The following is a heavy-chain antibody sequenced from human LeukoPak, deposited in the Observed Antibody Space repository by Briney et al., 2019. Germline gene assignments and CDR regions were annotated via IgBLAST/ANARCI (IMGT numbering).Heavy chain of an antibody. V-gene: IGHV4-59*11. CDR3: AKHLTNAYYDMIWFDP. CDR2: VYYSGST. CDR1: GGSMSSHY. D-gene: IGHD3-22*01. Sequence: SETLSLTCTVSGGSMSSHYWSWIRQPPGKGLEWIGYVYYSGSTNYNPSLKSRVTISVDRAKNQFSLKLNSVTAADTAVYYCAKHLTNAYYDMIWFDPWGQGTLVTVSS. J-gene: IGHJ5*02.